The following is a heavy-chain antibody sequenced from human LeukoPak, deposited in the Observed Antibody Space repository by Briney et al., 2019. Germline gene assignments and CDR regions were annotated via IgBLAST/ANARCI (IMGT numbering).Heavy chain of an antibody. Sequence: ASVKVSCKASGYTFTGYYMHWVRQAPGQGLEWMGWINPNSGGTNYAQKFQGRVTMTRDTSISTAYMELSRLRSDDTAVNYCARSLLRGYSYGYPDYWGQGTLVTVSS. J-gene: IGHJ4*02. CDR3: ARSLLRGYSYGYPDY. D-gene: IGHD5-18*01. CDR2: INPNSGGT. CDR1: GYTFTGYY. V-gene: IGHV1-2*02.